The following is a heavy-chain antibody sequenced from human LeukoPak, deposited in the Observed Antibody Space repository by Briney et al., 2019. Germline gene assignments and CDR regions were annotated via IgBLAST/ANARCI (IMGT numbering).Heavy chain of an antibody. CDR3: ARPRIAARRNYYFDY. Sequence: ASVKVSCKASGYTFTSYDINWVRQATGQGVEWMGWMNPNSGNTGYAQKFQGRVTMTRNTSISTAYMELSSLRSEDTAVYYCARPRIAARRNYYFDYWGQGTLVTVSS. V-gene: IGHV1-8*01. D-gene: IGHD6-6*01. CDR2: MNPNSGNT. J-gene: IGHJ4*02. CDR1: GYTFTSYD.